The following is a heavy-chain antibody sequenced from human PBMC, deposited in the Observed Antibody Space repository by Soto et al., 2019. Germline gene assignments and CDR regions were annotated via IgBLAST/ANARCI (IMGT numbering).Heavy chain of an antibody. CDR1: GFTFSSYA. D-gene: IGHD1-1*01. Sequence: QVQLVESGGGVVQPGRSLRLSCAASGFTFSSYAMHWVRQAPGKGLEWVAVISYDGSNKYYADSVKGRLTISRDNSKNTLSLQMNSRRAEDTAVYYGARPGWYNPVEDYWGQGPLVTVSS. J-gene: IGHJ4*02. V-gene: IGHV3-30-3*01. CDR2: ISYDGSNK. CDR3: ARPGWYNPVEDY.